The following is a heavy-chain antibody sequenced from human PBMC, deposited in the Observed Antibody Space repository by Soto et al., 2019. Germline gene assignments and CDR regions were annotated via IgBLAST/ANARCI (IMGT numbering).Heavy chain of an antibody. V-gene: IGHV3-23*01. CDR1: GFTFSSYA. Sequence: EVQLLESGGGLVQPGGSLRLSCAASGFTFSSYAMSWVRQAPGKGLEWVSAISGSDGSTYYADSVKGRFTISRDNSKNTLYLQMNSLRAEDTAVYCCATHSGGSSQTWSYYYYGMDVWGQGTKVTVSS. CDR3: ATHSGGSSQTWSYYYYGMDV. D-gene: IGHD2-15*01. J-gene: IGHJ6*02. CDR2: ISGSDGST.